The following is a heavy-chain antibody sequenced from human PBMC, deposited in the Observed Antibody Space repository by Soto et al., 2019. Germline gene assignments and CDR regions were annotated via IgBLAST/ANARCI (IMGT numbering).Heavy chain of an antibody. D-gene: IGHD1-26*01. J-gene: IGHJ2*01. Sequence: SQTLSLTCAITGDSVSSNSVAWNWIRQSPSRGLEWLGRTYYRSKGYNDYAESVGSRITINPDTSKNQFSLQLNSVTPEDTAVYYCARVNQDLYSGSHFYWYFDLWGRGTLVTVSS. CDR3: ARVNQDLYSGSHFYWYFDL. CDR2: TYYRSKGYN. CDR1: GDSVSSNSVA. V-gene: IGHV6-1*01.